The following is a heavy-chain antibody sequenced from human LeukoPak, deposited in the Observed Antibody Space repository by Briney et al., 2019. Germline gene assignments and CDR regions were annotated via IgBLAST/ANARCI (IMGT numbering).Heavy chain of an antibody. CDR1: XIXVSSNS. J-gene: IGHJ4*02. CDR2: FYKGGTT. V-gene: IGHV3-66*01. CDR3: VSYYDMNGYPPGGLDH. Sequence: GSLXLSCEASXIXVSSNSVTWVRQAPGKGLEWVSTFYKGGTTYYADSVRGRFTISRDNSKNTVYLQMNSLGAEDTAVYYCVSYYDMNGYPPGGLDHWGLGTLVTVSS. D-gene: IGHD3-16*01.